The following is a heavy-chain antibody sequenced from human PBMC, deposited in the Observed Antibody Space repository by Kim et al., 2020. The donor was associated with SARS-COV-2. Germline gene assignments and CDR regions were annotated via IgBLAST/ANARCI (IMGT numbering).Heavy chain of an antibody. V-gene: IGHV3-30*01. D-gene: IGHD4-17*01. J-gene: IGHJ5*02. CDR3: ARDVLGEKGWFDP. Sequence: YADSVKGRFTISRDNSKNTLYLQMNSLRAEDTAVYYCARDVLGEKGWFDPWGQGTLVTVSS.